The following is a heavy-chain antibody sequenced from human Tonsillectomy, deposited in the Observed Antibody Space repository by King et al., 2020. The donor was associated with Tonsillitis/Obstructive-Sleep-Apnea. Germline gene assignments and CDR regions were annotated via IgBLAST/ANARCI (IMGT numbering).Heavy chain of an antibody. Sequence: QLVQSGAEVKKPGASVKVSCKASGYTFTGYYMHWVRQAPGQGLEWMGRINPNSGGTNYVQKFQGRVTMTRDTSFSTAYMELSMRRSDDTAVYYCARGVRSWNALAFDIWGQGTMVTVSS. D-gene: IGHD1-1*01. CDR1: GYTFTGYY. J-gene: IGHJ3*02. CDR3: ARGVRSWNALAFDI. V-gene: IGHV1-2*06. CDR2: INPNSGGT.